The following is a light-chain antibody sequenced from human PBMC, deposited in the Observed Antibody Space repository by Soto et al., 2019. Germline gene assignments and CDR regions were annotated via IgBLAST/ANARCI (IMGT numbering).Light chain of an antibody. CDR3: QQYGDSLFS. CDR1: QSVSSTY. Sequence: EIELTQSPGTLSLSPGERATLSCGASQSVSSTYLAWYQQKPGQAPRLLIYDTSNRATGIPDRFSGSGSGTDFTLTISRLEPEDFAVYYCQQYGDSLFSFGPGTKVDIK. J-gene: IGKJ3*01. CDR2: DTS. V-gene: IGKV3-20*01.